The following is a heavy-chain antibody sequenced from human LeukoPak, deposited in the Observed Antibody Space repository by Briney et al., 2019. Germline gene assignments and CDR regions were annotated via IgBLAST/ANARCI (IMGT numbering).Heavy chain of an antibody. Sequence: PGGSLRLSYAASGFTFSSYWMHWVRQAPGKGLVWVALISYDGSNKYYADSVKGRFTISRDNSKNTLYLQMISLRAEDTAVYYCANYGSVSYFAYWGQGTLVTVSS. CDR1: GFTFSSYW. D-gene: IGHD3-10*01. V-gene: IGHV3-30*18. J-gene: IGHJ4*02. CDR3: ANYGSVSYFAY. CDR2: ISYDGSNK.